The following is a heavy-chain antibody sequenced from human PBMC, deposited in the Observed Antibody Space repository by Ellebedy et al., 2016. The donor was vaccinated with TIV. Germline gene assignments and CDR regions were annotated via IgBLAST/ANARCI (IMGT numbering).Heavy chain of an antibody. V-gene: IGHV4-61*01. CDR2: IYYSGST. CDR3: ARTVRPSIYSSFPGWFDP. J-gene: IGHJ5*02. Sequence: SETLSLXXTVSDGSVSSGSYYWSWIRQPPGKGLEWIGYIYYSGSTNYNPSLKSRATISVDTSKNQFSLKLRYVTAADTAVYYCARTVRPSIYSSFPGWFDPWGQGTLVTVSS. D-gene: IGHD6-6*01. CDR1: DGSVSSGSYY.